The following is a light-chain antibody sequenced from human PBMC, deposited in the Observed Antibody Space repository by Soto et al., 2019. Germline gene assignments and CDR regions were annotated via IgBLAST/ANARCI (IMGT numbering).Light chain of an antibody. Sequence: AIQMTQSPSSLSASVGDRVTITCRASQGVSNDVAWYQQKPGKAPRLLIYAASTFQSGVPSRFSGSQSATDFTLTISSLQPEDFATYYCLQDFAYPLTFGGGTKVEIK. CDR3: LQDFAYPLT. CDR1: QGVSND. J-gene: IGKJ4*01. V-gene: IGKV1-6*01. CDR2: AAS.